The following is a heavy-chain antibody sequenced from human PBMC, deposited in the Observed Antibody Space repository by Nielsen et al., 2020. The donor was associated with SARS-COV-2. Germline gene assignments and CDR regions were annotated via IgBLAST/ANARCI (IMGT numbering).Heavy chain of an antibody. Sequence: VRQAPGKGLEWVSVIYSGGSTYYADSVKGRFTISRHNSKNTLYLQMNSLRAEDMAVYYCARYCSSTSCYAGGKYYYYGMDVWGQGTTVTVSS. V-gene: IGHV3-53*04. D-gene: IGHD2-2*01. J-gene: IGHJ6*02. CDR3: ARYCSSTSCYAGGKYYYYGMDV. CDR2: IYSGGST.